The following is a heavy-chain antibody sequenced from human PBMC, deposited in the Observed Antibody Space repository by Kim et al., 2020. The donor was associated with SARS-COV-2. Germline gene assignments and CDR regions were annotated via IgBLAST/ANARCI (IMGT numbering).Heavy chain of an antibody. CDR3: ARSRYNGQDV. CDR1: GFTLSNYW. CDR2: INSDGSRT. J-gene: IGHJ6*02. V-gene: IGHV3-74*01. Sequence: GGSLRLSCAVSGFTLSNYWMHWVRQAPGKGLVWVSRINSDGSRTNYADSVKGRFTISRDNAKNTLYLQMNSLRVEDTAVYYCARSRYNGQDVWGQGPTVTVSS.